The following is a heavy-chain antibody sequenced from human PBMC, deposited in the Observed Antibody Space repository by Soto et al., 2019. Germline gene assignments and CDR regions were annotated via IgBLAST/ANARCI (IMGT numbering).Heavy chain of an antibody. CDR1: GYTLTELS. V-gene: IGHV1-24*01. CDR2: FDPEDGKT. Sequence: ASVKVSCKVSGYTLTELSMHWVRQAPGKGLEWMGGFDPEDGKTIYAQKFQGRVTMTEDTSTDTAYMELSSLRSEDTAVYYCATPYYYDSSGYYYAGAFDIWGQGTMVTVSS. J-gene: IGHJ3*02. CDR3: ATPYYYDSSGYYYAGAFDI. D-gene: IGHD3-22*01.